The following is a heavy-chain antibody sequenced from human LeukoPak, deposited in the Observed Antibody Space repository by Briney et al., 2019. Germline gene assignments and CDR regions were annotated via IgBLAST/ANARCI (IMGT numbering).Heavy chain of an antibody. D-gene: IGHD5-24*01. CDR3: ASRSGMATTIDY. CDR2: INSDGSTT. V-gene: IGHV3-74*01. J-gene: IGHJ4*02. CDR1: GYTFSSYW. Sequence: PGGSLRLSCAASGYTFSSYWMHWVRQAPGKGLVWVSRINSDGSTTTYADSVKGRFTVSRDNAKNMLYLQMNNLRAEDTAVYYCASRSGMATTIDYWGQGTLVTVSS.